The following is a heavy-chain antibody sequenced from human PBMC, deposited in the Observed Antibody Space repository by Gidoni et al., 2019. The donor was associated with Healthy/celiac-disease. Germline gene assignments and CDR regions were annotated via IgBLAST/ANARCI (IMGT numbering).Heavy chain of an antibody. D-gene: IGHD5-12*01. J-gene: IGHJ4*02. CDR1: GLSRSNSGVG. CDR3: ARAAERWLQFYYFDY. V-gene: IGHV2-5*02. Sequence: QITLKESGPTLVKPTQTLTLTCTFSGLSRSNSGVGVGWIRQPPGKALEWLALIYWDDEKRYSPSLKRRLTITKDTSKHQVVLKMTNMDPVDTATYYCARAAERWLQFYYFDYWGQGTLVTVSS. CDR2: IYWDDEK.